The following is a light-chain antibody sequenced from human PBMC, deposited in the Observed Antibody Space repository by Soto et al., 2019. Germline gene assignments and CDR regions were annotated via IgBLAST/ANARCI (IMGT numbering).Light chain of an antibody. CDR3: TSYAGSNTPYV. CDR2: EVS. V-gene: IGLV2-8*01. J-gene: IGLJ1*01. CDR1: SSDVGGYNY. Sequence: ALTQPPSASGSPGQSVTISCTGTSSDVGGYNYVSWYQQHPGKAPKLMIYEVSKRPSGVPDRFSGSKSANTASLTVSGLQAEDEADYYCTSYAGSNTPYVFGTGTKVTVL.